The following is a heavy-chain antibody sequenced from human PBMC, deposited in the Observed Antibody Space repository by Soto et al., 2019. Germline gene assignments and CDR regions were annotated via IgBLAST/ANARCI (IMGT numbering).Heavy chain of an antibody. V-gene: IGHV1-3*01. CDR1: GYTFTSYA. CDR3: ARDSSLRIAVAGNTEYFQH. Sequence: ASVKVSCKASGYTFTSYAMHWVRQAPGQRLEWMGWINAGNGNTKYSQKFQGRVTITSDTSASTAYMELSSLRSEDTAVYYCARDSSLRIAVAGNTEYFQHWGQGTLVTVSS. J-gene: IGHJ1*01. CDR2: INAGNGNT. D-gene: IGHD6-19*01.